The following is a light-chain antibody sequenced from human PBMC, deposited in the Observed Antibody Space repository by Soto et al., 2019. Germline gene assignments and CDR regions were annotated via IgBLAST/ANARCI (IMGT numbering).Light chain of an antibody. CDR1: QSISIW. Sequence: DIHMTQSPSTLSASVGDRVTITCRASQSISIWLAWYQQKPGKAPNLLIYKTSSLESGVPSRFSGSGSGTEMTLTISSLQPDDFATYYCQHYNDYSLKFDQGTKVEIK. J-gene: IGKJ1*01. CDR3: QHYNDYSLK. V-gene: IGKV1-5*03. CDR2: KTS.